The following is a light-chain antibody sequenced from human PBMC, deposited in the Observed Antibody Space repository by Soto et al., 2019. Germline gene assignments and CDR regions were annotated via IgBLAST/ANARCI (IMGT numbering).Light chain of an antibody. CDR2: DAS. CDR3: QQRSNWPPVLT. Sequence: EIVLTQSPATLSLSPGERATLSCRASQSVSSYLAWYQQKPGQAPRLLIYDASNRATGIPARFSGSGSGTDFTLTISSLEPEDFAVYSCQQRSNWPPVLTFGGGTKMEIK. V-gene: IGKV3-11*01. J-gene: IGKJ4*01. CDR1: QSVSSY.